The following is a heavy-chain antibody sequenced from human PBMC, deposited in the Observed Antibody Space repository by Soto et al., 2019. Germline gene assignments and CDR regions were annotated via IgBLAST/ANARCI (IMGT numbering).Heavy chain of an antibody. V-gene: IGHV5-10-1*01. J-gene: IGHJ5*02. CDR2: IDPSDSYT. CDR1: GYQFTGYW. D-gene: IGHD1-26*01. CDR3: ARLSGSYSGLRLVDP. Sequence: LKISCKGSGYQFTGYWIGWVRQMAGKGLEWVGRIDPSDSYTNYSPSFQGHVTISADKSISTAYLQWSSLKASDTAMYYCARLSGSYSGLRLVDPWGQGTLVTVSS.